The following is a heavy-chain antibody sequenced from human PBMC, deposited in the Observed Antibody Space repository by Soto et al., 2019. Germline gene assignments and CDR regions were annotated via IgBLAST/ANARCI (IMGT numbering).Heavy chain of an antibody. CDR2: ISSGSGSI. D-gene: IGHD6-25*01. V-gene: IGHV3-48*01. J-gene: IGHJ4*02. Sequence: FLRLSCTASGFTFSTITMNWVRQAPGKGLEWISYISSGSGSIYYADSVKGRFTISRDNAKNSLYLQMNSLSAEDTAVYYCARSRPGYYFDYWGQGTLVTVSS. CDR1: GFTFSTIT. CDR3: ARSRPGYYFDY.